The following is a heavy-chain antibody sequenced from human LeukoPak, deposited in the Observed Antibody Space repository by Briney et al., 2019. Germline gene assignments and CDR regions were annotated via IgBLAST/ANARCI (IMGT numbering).Heavy chain of an antibody. V-gene: IGHV1-2*02. Sequence: GASVKVSCKASGYTFTGYYMHWVRQAPGQGLEWMGWINPNSGGTNYAQKFQGRVTMTRDTSISTAYMELSRLRSDDTAVYYCARGSDDFWSGYSPPYRGQGTLVTVSS. CDR1: GYTFTGYY. CDR2: INPNSGGT. CDR3: ARGSDDFWSGYSPPY. J-gene: IGHJ4*02. D-gene: IGHD3-3*01.